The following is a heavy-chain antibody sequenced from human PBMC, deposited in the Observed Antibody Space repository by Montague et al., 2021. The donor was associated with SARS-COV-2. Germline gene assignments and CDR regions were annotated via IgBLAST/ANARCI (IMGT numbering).Heavy chain of an antibody. Sequence: SETLSLTCSVSGDSISRYYWSWIRQSDGKGLEWIGRIYTWGYVXXXPALRGRVSMSVDTSKSQVSLNVTSVTAADTAVYYCARAIWHLDVWGRGILVTVSS. CDR1: GDSISRYY. J-gene: IGHJ2*01. CDR2: IYTWGYV. CDR3: ARAIWHLDV. V-gene: IGHV4-4*07.